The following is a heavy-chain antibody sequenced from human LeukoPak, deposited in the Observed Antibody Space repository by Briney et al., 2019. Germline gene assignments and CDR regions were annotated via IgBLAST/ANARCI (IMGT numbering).Heavy chain of an antibody. V-gene: IGHV4-39*02. CDR2: IYYSGST. CDR1: GGSISRSSYY. J-gene: IGHJ4*02. Sequence: SETLSLTCTVSGGSISRSSYYWGWIRQPPGKGLEYIGNIYYSGSTDYNPSLKSRVTISVGMSKDQFSLKLSSVTAADTAVYYCARGGATVTVDYWGQGTLVTVSS. CDR3: ARGGATVTVDY. D-gene: IGHD4-17*01.